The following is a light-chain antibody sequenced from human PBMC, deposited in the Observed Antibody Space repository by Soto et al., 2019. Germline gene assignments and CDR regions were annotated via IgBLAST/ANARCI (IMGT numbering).Light chain of an antibody. CDR2: YNS. J-gene: IGLJ2*01. CDR3: QVWDSSSDHVV. V-gene: IGLV3-21*04. Sequence: SYDLTQPPSVAVAPGKTARITCGGNNIGSKSVHWYQQKPGQAPVLVIYYNSDRPSGIPERFSGSNSGNTATLTFSRVEAGDEADYYCQVWDSSSDHVVFGGGTKVTVL. CDR1: NIGSKS.